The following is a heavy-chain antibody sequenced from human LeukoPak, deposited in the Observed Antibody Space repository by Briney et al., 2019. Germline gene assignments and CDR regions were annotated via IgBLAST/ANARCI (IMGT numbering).Heavy chain of an antibody. CDR1: GFTVSSNY. CDR3: ARRLYIVRGAYDI. D-gene: IGHD2/OR15-2a*01. J-gene: IGHJ3*02. V-gene: IGHV3-53*01. CDR2: IYSGGTT. Sequence: GGSLRLSCEASGFTVSSNYMSWVRQAPGKGLEWVSVIYSGGTTYYADSVKGRFTISRDNSKNTLYLQMNSLRAEDTAVYYCARRLYIVRGAYDIWGQGTMVTVSS.